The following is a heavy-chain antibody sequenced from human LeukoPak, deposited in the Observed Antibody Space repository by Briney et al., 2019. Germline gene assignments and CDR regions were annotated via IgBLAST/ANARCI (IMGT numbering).Heavy chain of an antibody. CDR2: ISNDGRNK. Sequence: GGSLRLSCAASGFMFSGYSMHWVRQAPGKGLEWVAVISNDGRNKFYADSVKGRFTISRDNSKNTLYLQMNSPRAEDTAVYYCARDRSGSNEVGGLDYWGQGTLVTVSS. CDR3: ARDRSGSNEVGGLDY. J-gene: IGHJ4*02. CDR1: GFMFSGYS. V-gene: IGHV3-30*04. D-gene: IGHD1-26*01.